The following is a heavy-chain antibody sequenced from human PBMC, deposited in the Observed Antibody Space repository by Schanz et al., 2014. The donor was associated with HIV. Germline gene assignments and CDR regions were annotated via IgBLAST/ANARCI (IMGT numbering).Heavy chain of an antibody. CDR1: GFTFSSYG. CDR2: TWYDGSNK. V-gene: IGHV3-30*18. Sequence: VQLVESGGGVVQPGRSLRLSCAASGFTFSSYGMHWVRQAPGKGLEWVAVTWYDGSNKYYADSVKGRFTISRDNSRNTLYLEMNSLRADDTAVYYCAKDEYYYGSGSYIYFYYGMDVWGQGTTVTVSS. D-gene: IGHD3-10*01. CDR3: AKDEYYYGSGSYIYFYYGMDV. J-gene: IGHJ6*02.